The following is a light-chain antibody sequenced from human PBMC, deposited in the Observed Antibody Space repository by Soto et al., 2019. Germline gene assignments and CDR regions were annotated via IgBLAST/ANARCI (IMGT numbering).Light chain of an antibody. J-gene: IGKJ2*01. CDR3: QQYGSSPPYT. V-gene: IGKV3-20*01. CDR1: QSVGSTY. Sequence: EIVLTQSPGTLSLSPGERATLSCGASQSVGSTYLAWYQQKHGQAPRVLIYGASIRATGIPDRFSGSGSGTDFTLTISRLEPEDSAVYYCQQYGSSPPYTFGQGTKLEIK. CDR2: GAS.